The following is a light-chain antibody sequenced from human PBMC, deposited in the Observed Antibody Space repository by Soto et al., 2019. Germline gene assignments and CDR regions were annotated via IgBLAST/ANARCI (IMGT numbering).Light chain of an antibody. CDR1: QNINNW. CDR2: GAS. V-gene: IGKV1-5*01. CDR3: QRYDGY. Sequence: DTPMTQCPSTLSASVGDTVTITCRARQNINNWLAWYQQKPEKVPKLLIYGASTLEDGVPSRFSGSRSGTEFTLTINSLQPDDFATYYCQRYDGYFGQGTKLEIK. J-gene: IGKJ2*01.